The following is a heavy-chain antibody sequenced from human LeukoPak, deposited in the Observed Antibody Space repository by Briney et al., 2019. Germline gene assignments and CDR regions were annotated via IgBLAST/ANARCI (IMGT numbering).Heavy chain of an antibody. J-gene: IGHJ3*02. Sequence: GGSLRLSCAASGFTFSSYGMHWVRQAPGKGLEWVAFIRYDGSNKYYADSVKGRFTISRDNSKNTLYLQMNSLRAEDTAVYYCAKALRSVYCSGGSCSNDAFDIWGQGTMVTVSS. CDR1: GFTFSSYG. V-gene: IGHV3-30*02. CDR3: AKALRSVYCSGGSCSNDAFDI. CDR2: IRYDGSNK. D-gene: IGHD2-15*01.